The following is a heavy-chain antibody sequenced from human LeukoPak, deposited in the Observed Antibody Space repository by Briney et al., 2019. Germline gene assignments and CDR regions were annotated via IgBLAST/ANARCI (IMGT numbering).Heavy chain of an antibody. V-gene: IGHV4-28*01. CDR2: IYYSGST. D-gene: IGHD3-10*01. J-gene: IGHJ5*02. CDR1: GYSISSSNW. Sequence: SDTLSLTCAVSGYSISSSNWWGWIRQPPGKGLEWIGYIYYSGSTYYNPSLKSRVTMSVDTSKNQFSLKLSSVTAVDTAVYYCARTRVRGVFDPWGQGTLVTVPS. CDR3: ARTRVRGVFDP.